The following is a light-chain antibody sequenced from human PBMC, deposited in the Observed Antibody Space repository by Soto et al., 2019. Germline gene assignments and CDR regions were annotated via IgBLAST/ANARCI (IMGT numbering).Light chain of an antibody. CDR1: SGHSSYA. CDR3: QTWGTGPWV. Sequence: QSVLTQSPSASASLGASVKLTCALSSGHSSYAIAWHQQQPEKGPRYLMKLNSDGSHSKGDGIPDRFSGSSSGAERYLTISRLQSEDEADYYCQTWGTGPWVFGGGTTLTVL. V-gene: IGLV4-69*01. J-gene: IGLJ3*02. CDR2: LNSDGSH.